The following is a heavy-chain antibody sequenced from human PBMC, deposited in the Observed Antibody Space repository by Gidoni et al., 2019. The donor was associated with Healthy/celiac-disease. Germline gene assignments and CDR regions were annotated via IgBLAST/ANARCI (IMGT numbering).Heavy chain of an antibody. CDR3: ARVQSGPIGYYDSSGYVQPLVDY. V-gene: IGHV4-31*03. D-gene: IGHD3-22*01. CDR1: GGSISSGGYY. Sequence: QVQLQESGPGLVKPSQTLSLTCTVSGGSISSGGYYWSWIRQHPGKGLEWIGYIYYSGSTYYNPSLKSRVTISVDTSKNQFSLKLSSVTAADTAVYYCARVQSGPIGYYDSSGYVQPLVDYWGQGTLVTVSS. CDR2: IYYSGST. J-gene: IGHJ4*02.